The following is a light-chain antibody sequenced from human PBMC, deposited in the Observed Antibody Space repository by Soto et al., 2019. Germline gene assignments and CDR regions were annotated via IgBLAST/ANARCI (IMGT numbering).Light chain of an antibody. CDR3: QSYDIGLSNYV. CDR1: SSNIGADYD. CDR2: GNK. V-gene: IGLV1-40*01. J-gene: IGLJ1*01. Sequence: QSVLTQSPSVSGAPGQRVPVACTGTSSNIGADYDVHWYQQFPGTAPKLLLYGNKNRPSGVPDRFSGSKSGTSASLTISGLQAEDEDDYYCQSYDIGLSNYVFGPGTKLTVL.